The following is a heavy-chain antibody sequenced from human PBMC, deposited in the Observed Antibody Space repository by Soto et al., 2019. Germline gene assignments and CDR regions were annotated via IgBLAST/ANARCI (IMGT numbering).Heavy chain of an antibody. CDR2: ISSNGGST. CDR1: GFTFSSYA. CDR3: VKARGWFDYFDY. J-gene: IGHJ4*02. Sequence: GGSLRLSCSAPGFTFSSYAMHWGRQAPGKGLENVSAISSNGGSTYYADSVKGRFTISRDNSKNTLYLQMSSLRAEDTAVYYCVKARGWFDYFDYWGQGTLVTVSS. D-gene: IGHD6-19*01. V-gene: IGHV3-64D*08.